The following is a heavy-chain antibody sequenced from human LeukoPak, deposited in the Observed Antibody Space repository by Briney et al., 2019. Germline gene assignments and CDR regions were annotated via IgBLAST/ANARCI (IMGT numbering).Heavy chain of an antibody. CDR3: ARGDCSSTICYSPMDA. V-gene: IGHV4-34*01. CDR2: IYRSGST. Sequence: SETLSLTCAVYGGSFSGYYWVWIRQHPGKGLEWIGSIYRSGSTNYNPSLKSRVTISVDTSKNQFSLKVSSVTAADTAVYYCARGDCSSTICYSPMDAWGKGTTVTVSS. J-gene: IGHJ6*03. CDR1: GGSFSGYY. D-gene: IGHD2-2*01.